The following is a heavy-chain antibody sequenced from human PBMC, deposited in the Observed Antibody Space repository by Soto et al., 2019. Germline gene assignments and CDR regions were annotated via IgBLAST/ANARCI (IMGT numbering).Heavy chain of an antibody. CDR2: LSGSGTAT. D-gene: IGHD3-3*01. J-gene: IGHJ4*02. V-gene: IGHV3-23*01. Sequence: GGSLRLSCAASGFTFSTYGMSWVRQTPGRGLEWVSALSGSGTATYYADSVKGRFTISRDNSKNMLYLQMNSLRADDTAVYYCAKIDHYDFWTGYHTYFDYWGQGALVTVSS. CDR3: AKIDHYDFWTGYHTYFDY. CDR1: GFTFSTYG.